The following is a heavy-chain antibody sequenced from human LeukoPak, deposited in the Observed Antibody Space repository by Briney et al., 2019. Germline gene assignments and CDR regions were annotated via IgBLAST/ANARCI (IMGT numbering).Heavy chain of an antibody. CDR2: INHSGST. J-gene: IGHJ4*02. D-gene: IGHD3-10*01. Sequence: PSETLSLTCAVYGGSFSGYYWSWIRQPPGKGLEWIGEINHSGSTNYNPSLKSRVTISVDTSKNQFSLKLSSVTAADTAVYYCARARGSGSRSSGADYWGQGTLVTVSS. CDR1: GGSFSGYY. CDR3: ARARGSGSRSSGADY. V-gene: IGHV4-34*01.